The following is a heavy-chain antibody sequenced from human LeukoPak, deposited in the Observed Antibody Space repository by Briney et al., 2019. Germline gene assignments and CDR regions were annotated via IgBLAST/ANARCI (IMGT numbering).Heavy chain of an antibody. D-gene: IGHD3-9*01. V-gene: IGHV2-5*02. Sequence: SGPTLVKPTQTLTLTCSFSGFSVSTSGEGVGWIRQPPGKALEWLALIYWADDKSYSPSLRSRITITKDTSKNQVVLTMTNMDPEDTATYLCALNTGYSPGAFDIWGQGALVTVSP. J-gene: IGHJ3*02. CDR1: GFSVSTSGEG. CDR3: ALNTGYSPGAFDI. CDR2: IYWADDK.